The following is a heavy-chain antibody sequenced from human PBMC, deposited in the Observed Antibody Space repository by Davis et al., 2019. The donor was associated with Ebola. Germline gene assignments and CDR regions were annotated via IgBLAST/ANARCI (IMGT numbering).Heavy chain of an antibody. D-gene: IGHD6-19*01. CDR3: ASTIAVAWESYLDN. CDR2: ISSSGST. CDR1: GGSISSYY. J-gene: IGHJ4*02. V-gene: IGHV4-59*01. Sequence: SETLSLTCTVSGGSISSYYWSRIRQPPGKGLEWIGYISSSGSTNYNPSLKSRVTISVDTSKNQFSLRLSSVTAADTAVYYCASTIAVAWESYLDNWGQGTLVTVSS.